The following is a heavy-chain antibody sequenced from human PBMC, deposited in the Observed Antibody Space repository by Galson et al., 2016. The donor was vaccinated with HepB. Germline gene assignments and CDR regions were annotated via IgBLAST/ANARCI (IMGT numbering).Heavy chain of an antibody. CDR3: TGTMVRGFSYFDY. D-gene: IGHD3-10*01. J-gene: IGHJ4*02. CDR1: TDSISTKFYY. Sequence: ETLSLTCTVSTDSISTKFYYWSWIRQPPGKGLEWIASVYNSGTTYYNPSLKSRVTISVDTSYNRFSLKLGSVTAADAGVYYCTGTMVRGFSYFDYWGLGTLVTVSS. V-gene: IGHV4-39*01. CDR2: VYNSGTT.